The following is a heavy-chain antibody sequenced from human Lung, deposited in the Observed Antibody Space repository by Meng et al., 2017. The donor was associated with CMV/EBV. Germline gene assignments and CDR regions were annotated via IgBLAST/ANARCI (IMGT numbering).Heavy chain of an antibody. CDR3: TTGQPRFLGSYYFDN. Sequence: SCAASGFTFSDAWMSWVRQAPGKGLEWVGRVKSETDGGTRDYAAPVKDRFTISRDDSKNTLYLQMNSLRAEDTAVYYCTTGQPRFLGSYYFDNWXQGTXVTVSS. V-gene: IGHV3-15*01. D-gene: IGHD3-3*01. J-gene: IGHJ4*02. CDR1: GFTFSDAW. CDR2: VKSETDGGTR.